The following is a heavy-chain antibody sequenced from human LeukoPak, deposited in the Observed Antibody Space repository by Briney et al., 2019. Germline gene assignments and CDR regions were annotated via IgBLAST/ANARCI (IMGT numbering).Heavy chain of an antibody. CDR3: AAGLEDDAFDI. J-gene: IGHJ3*02. CDR1: GGSISSYY. Sequence: PSETLSLTXTVSGGSISSYYWSWIRQPPGKGLEWIGYIYYSGSTNYNPSLKSRVTISVDTSKNQFSLKLSSVTAADTAVYYCAAGLEDDAFDIWAKGQWSPSLQ. D-gene: IGHD1-14*01. V-gene: IGHV4-59*01. CDR2: IYYSGST.